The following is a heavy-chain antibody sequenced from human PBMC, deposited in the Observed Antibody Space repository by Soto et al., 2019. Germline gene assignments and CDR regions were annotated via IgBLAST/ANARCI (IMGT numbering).Heavy chain of an antibody. J-gene: IGHJ4*02. V-gene: IGHV1-18*01. CDR1: GYTLITYG. CDR3: ARYCSGGSCHKGVPDY. D-gene: IGHD2-15*01. CDR2: INTYNGAT. Sequence: GASAKVSCKVSGYTLITYGISWVRQAPGQGLEWMGWINTYNGATNYAQNLQGRVTMTTDTSTNTAYMDLRSLRSDDTAVYYCARYCSGGSCHKGVPDYWGQGTLVTVSS.